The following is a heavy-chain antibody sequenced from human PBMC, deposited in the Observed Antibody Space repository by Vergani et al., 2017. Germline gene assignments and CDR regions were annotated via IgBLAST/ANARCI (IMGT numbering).Heavy chain of an antibody. V-gene: IGHV1-3*04. CDR2: INTGNGNT. CDR3: AGAGRWLQGSYFDY. D-gene: IGHD5-24*01. CDR1: GYTFTSSA. Sequence: QVQLVQSGAEVKQPGASVKVSCTSSGYTFTSSAMHWVRQAPGQRLEWMGWINTGNGNTKYSHKFQGSVTITRDTYASTAYMELSSLRSEDTAVYYCAGAGRWLQGSYFDYWGQGTLVTVSS. J-gene: IGHJ4*02.